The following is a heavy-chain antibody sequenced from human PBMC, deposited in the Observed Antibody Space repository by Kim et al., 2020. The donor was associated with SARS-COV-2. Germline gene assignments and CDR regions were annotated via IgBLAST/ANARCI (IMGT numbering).Heavy chain of an antibody. Sequence: GGSLRLSCAASGFTFSSYWMSWVRQAPGKGLEWVANIKQDGSEKYYVDSVKGRFTISRDNAKNSLYLQMNSLRAEDTAVYYCARSLQGYDYYGMDVWGQGTTVTVSS. CDR3: ARSLQGYDYYGMDV. D-gene: IGHD3-16*02. J-gene: IGHJ6*02. CDR1: GFTFSSYW. V-gene: IGHV3-7*01. CDR2: IKQDGSEK.